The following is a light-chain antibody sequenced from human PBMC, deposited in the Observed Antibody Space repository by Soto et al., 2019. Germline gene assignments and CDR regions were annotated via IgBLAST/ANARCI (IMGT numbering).Light chain of an antibody. J-gene: IGKJ2*01. CDR1: QSVRSN. Sequence: EIVMTQSPATLSVSPGERATLSCRASQSVRSNLAWYQQKPGQAPRLLIYGASTRATGIPARFSGSGSGTDFTLTISSLQSEDFAVHYCQQYHISPPDTFGQGTKVEIK. V-gene: IGKV3-15*01. CDR3: QQYHISPPDT. CDR2: GAS.